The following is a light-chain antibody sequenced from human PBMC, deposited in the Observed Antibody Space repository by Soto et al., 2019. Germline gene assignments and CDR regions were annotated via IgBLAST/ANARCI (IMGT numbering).Light chain of an antibody. V-gene: IGKV3-20*01. CDR1: QSISFNS. J-gene: IGKJ1*01. CDR2: GAA. CDR3: QQYSFSPWP. Sequence: EVVLTQSPGALSMSPGESATLSCRASQSISFNSIAWYQHKPGQAPRLLLFGAASRATDVPDRFSGSSSGTDFVLYISRVEPDDSATYYCQQYSFSPWPFGQGTRVNIK.